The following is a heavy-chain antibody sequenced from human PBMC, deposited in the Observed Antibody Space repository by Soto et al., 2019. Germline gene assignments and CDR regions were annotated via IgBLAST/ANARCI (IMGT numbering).Heavy chain of an antibody. CDR1: GYNFNTYD. D-gene: IGHD1-20*01. CDR3: ARGITQGYDY. Sequence: QVQLVQSGAEVEKPGASVKVSCQASGYNFNTYDINWVRQATGRGLEWMGWMSPSSGNTNYAQKFQGRVTMTRDTSVSTAYMELNSMTSDDTAVYYCARGITQGYDYWGQGTPVTVSS. J-gene: IGHJ4*02. CDR2: MSPSSGNT. V-gene: IGHV1-8*02.